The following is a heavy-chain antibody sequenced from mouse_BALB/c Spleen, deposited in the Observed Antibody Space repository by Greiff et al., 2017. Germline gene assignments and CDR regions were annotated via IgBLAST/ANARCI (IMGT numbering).Heavy chain of an antibody. CDR1: GFSLTGYG. Sequence: VHLVESGPGLVAPSQSLSITCTVSGFSLTGYGVTWVRQPPGKGLEWLGMLWGDGSTDYNSALKSRLSISKDNSKSQVFLKMNSLRTDDTARYYGARGEWGCFDYWGQGTTLTVSA. V-gene: IGHV2-6-7*01. CDR2: LWGDGST. CDR3: ARGEWGCFDY. D-gene: IGHD3-3*01. J-gene: IGHJ2*01.